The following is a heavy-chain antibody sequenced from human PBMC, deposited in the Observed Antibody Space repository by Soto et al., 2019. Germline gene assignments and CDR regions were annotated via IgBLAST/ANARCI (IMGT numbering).Heavy chain of an antibody. CDR3: ARGLTTLYYFDS. J-gene: IGHJ4*02. CDR2: IYYAGST. D-gene: IGHD1-1*01. V-gene: IGHV4-31*03. CDR1: GGSISRSVYY. Sequence: QVQLQESGPGLVKSSQTLSLTCSVSGGSISRSVYYWTWLRQPPGKGLEWIGHIYYAGSTYSNPSLKSCLSMSLDTSKNQFSLKLSSVTAADTAVYYCARGLTTLYYFDSWGQGTLVSVSS.